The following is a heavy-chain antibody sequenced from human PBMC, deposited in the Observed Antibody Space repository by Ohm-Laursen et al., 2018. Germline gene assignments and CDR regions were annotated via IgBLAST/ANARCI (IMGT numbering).Heavy chain of an antibody. CDR1: GFTFDDYA. V-gene: IGHV3-9*01. J-gene: IGHJ4*02. CDR2: ISWNSGSI. Sequence: SLRLSCAASGFTFDDYAMHWVRQAPGKGLEWVSGISWNSGSIGYADSVKGRFTISRDNAKNSLYLQMNSLRAEDTALYYCATHAGITGTTNYWGQGTLVTVSS. CDR3: ATHAGITGTTNY. D-gene: IGHD1-14*01.